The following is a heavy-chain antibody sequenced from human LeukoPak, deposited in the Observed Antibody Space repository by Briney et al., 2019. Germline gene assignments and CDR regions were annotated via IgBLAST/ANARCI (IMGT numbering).Heavy chain of an antibody. CDR3: ARDCYGVRYYYYGMDV. J-gene: IGHJ6*02. V-gene: IGHV1-18*01. CDR1: GYTFTSYG. CDR2: ISAYNGNT. Sequence: GASVKVSCKASGYTFTSYGISWVRQAPGQGLEWMGWISAYNGNTNYAQKLQGRVTMTTDTSTSTAYMELRSLRSDDTAVYYCARDCYGVRYYYYGMDVWGQGTTVTVSS. D-gene: IGHD4-17*01.